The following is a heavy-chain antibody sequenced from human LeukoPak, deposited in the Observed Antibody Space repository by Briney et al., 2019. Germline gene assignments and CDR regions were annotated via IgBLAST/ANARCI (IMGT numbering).Heavy chain of an antibody. CDR3: AKDMPDFDY. D-gene: IGHD2-2*01. CDR1: GFTFSGYS. CDR2: ISVSGGST. J-gene: IGHJ4*02. V-gene: IGHV3-23*01. Sequence: GGSLSLACAASGFTFSGYSMSWVRQAQGKGMGWVSAISVSGGSTYYADSVKGRFTISRDNSKNTLYQQMNSLIAEDTAVYYCAKDMPDFDYWGQGTLVTVSS.